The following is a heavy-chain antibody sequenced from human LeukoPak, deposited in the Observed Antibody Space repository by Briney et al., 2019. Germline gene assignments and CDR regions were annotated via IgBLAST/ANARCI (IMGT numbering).Heavy chain of an antibody. Sequence: PGGSLRLSCAASGFTFSSYSMNWVRQAPGKGLEWVSSISSSSSYIYYADSVKGRFTISRDNAKNSLYLQMDSLRAEDTAVYYCARDPNILMGANFHSWGQGTLVTVSS. CDR2: ISSSSSYI. V-gene: IGHV3-21*01. CDR3: ARDPNILMGANFHS. CDR1: GFTFSSYS. J-gene: IGHJ4*02. D-gene: IGHD1-26*01.